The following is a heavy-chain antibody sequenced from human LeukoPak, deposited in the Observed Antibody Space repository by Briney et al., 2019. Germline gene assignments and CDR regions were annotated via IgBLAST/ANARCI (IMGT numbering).Heavy chain of an antibody. CDR1: GGSISSSSYY. Sequence: PSETLSLTCTVPGGSISSSSYYWGWIRQPPGKGLEWIGEINHSGSTNYNPSLKSRVTISVDTSKNQFSLKLSSVTAADTAVYYCARAVPNYDFWSGYYHYHYYMDVWGKGTTVTVSS. D-gene: IGHD3-3*01. CDR3: ARAVPNYDFWSGYYHYHYYMDV. J-gene: IGHJ6*03. V-gene: IGHV4-39*07. CDR2: INHSGST.